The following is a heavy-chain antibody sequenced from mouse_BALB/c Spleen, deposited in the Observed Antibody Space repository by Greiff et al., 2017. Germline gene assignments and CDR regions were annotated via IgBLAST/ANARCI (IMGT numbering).Heavy chain of an antibody. CDR3: VRQAYYGNSAWFAY. CDR2: IRSKSNNYAT. D-gene: IGHD2-10*01. CDR1: GFTFNTYA. Sequence: EVQVVESGGGLVQPKGSLKLSCAASGFTFNTYAMNWVRQAPGKGLEWVARIRSKSNNYATYYADSVKDRFTISRDDSQSMLYLQMNNLKTEDTAMYYCVRQAYYGNSAWFAYWGQGTLVTVSA. V-gene: IGHV10-1*02. J-gene: IGHJ3*01.